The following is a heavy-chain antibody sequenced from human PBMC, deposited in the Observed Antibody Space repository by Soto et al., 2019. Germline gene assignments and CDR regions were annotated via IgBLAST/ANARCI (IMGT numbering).Heavy chain of an antibody. CDR1: GFTFSDYY. V-gene: IGHV3-11*06. CDR3: ARDNVIFGIQWLNDY. Sequence: LRLSCAASGFTFSDYYMSWIRQAPGKGLEWVSYISSSSSYTNYADSVKGRFTISRDNAKNSLYLQMNSLRAEDTAVYYCARDNVIFGIQWLNDYWGQGTLVTVSS. J-gene: IGHJ4*02. CDR2: ISSSSSYT. D-gene: IGHD6-19*01.